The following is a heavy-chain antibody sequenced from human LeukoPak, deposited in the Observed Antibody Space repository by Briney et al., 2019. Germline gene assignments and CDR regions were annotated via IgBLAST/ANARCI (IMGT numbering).Heavy chain of an antibody. CDR1: GYTFTGYY. J-gene: IGHJ4*02. Sequence: ASVKVSCKASGYTFTGYYLHWVRQAPGQGREWMGWINPKNGGTKYAQKFQGRVTLTRDTSISTVYMELSRLTSDDTAVYSCARDPAQTYYYDPWGQGTLVTVSS. CDR2: INPKNGGT. V-gene: IGHV1-2*02. D-gene: IGHD3-22*01. CDR3: ARDPAQTYYYDP.